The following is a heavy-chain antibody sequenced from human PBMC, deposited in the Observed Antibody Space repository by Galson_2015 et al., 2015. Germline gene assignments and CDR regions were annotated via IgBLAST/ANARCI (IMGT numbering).Heavy chain of an antibody. CDR3: ARSIVGATTSFDY. V-gene: IGHV3-48*02. J-gene: IGHJ4*02. D-gene: IGHD1-26*01. CDR2: ISSSSSAI. Sequence: SLRLSCAASGFTFSSYDMNWVRQAPGKGLEWLSYISSSSSAIYYADSVKGRFTISRGNARNSLYLQMNSLRDEDTAVYYCARSIVGATTSFDYWGQGTLVTVS. CDR1: GFTFSSYD.